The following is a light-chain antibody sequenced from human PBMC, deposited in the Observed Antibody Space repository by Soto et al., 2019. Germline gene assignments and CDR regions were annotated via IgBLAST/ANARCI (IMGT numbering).Light chain of an antibody. CDR3: QHYNSYSPGYT. CDR1: QSISSW. V-gene: IGKV1-5*01. J-gene: IGKJ2*01. Sequence: DIQMTQSPSTLSASVGDRVTITCRASQSISSWLAWYQQKPGKAPKLLIYDASSLESGVPSRFSGSGSGTEFPLTISSLRPDDFATYYWQHYNSYSPGYTFGQGTKLEIK. CDR2: DAS.